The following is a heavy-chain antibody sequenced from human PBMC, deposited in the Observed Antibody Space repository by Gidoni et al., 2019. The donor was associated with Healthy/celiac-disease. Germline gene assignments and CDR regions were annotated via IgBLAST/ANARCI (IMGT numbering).Heavy chain of an antibody. CDR3: ARYCSGGSCAKNGMDV. CDR1: GGTFRSYA. Sequence: QVQLVQSGAEVKKPGSSVKVSCKASGGTFRSYAISWVRQAPGKGLEWMGRIIPILGIANYAQKFQGRVTITADKSTSTAYMELSSLRSEDTAVYYCARYCSGGSCAKNGMDVWGQGTTVTVSS. CDR2: IIPILGIA. J-gene: IGHJ6*02. D-gene: IGHD2-15*01. V-gene: IGHV1-69*04.